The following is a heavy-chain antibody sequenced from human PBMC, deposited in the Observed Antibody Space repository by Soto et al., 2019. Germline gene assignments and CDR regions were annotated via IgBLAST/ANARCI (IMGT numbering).Heavy chain of an antibody. D-gene: IGHD3-22*01. V-gene: IGHV3-30-3*01. CDR1: GFNFRSYA. CDR2: ISHDGNNK. Sequence: QSGGSLRLSCAASGFNFRSYAIHWVRQAPGQGLEWVALISHDGNNKQYGDSVTGRFTISRDNSKNTLSLQMDTLRAEDTAVYYCAREDESSGYAGTFHHWGQGTQVTVSS. J-gene: IGHJ1*01. CDR3: AREDESSGYAGTFHH.